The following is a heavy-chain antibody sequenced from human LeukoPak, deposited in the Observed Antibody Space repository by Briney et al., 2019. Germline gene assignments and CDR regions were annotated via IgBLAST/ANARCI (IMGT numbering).Heavy chain of an antibody. CDR1: GFTFSGSA. D-gene: IGHD2-15*01. V-gene: IGHV3-73*01. Sequence: GGSLRLSCAASGFTFSGSAMHWVRQASGKGLEWVGRIRSKANSYATAYAASVKGRFIISRDNSKNTLYLQMNSLRAEDTAVYYCHCSGGNCYTPWGQGTLVTVSS. CDR2: IRSKANSYAT. CDR3: HCSGGNCYTP. J-gene: IGHJ5*02.